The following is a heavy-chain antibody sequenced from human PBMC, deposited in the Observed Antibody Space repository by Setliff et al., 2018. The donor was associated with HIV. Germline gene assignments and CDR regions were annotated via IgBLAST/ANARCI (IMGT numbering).Heavy chain of an antibody. CDR2: INHRGST. CDR1: GASFSGNC. V-gene: IGHV4-34*01. CDR3: ARGVILVRAVVAQSVYCYMDV. Sequence: PSETLPLTCGVSGASFSGNCWVWLRQSPWKWLEWIGQINHRGSTNYNASLQSRLAISMDVSKNQFSLRLNSVTASYTSKYFCARGVILVRAVVAQSVYCYMDVWGTGTTVTVS. J-gene: IGHJ6*03. D-gene: IGHD3-10*01.